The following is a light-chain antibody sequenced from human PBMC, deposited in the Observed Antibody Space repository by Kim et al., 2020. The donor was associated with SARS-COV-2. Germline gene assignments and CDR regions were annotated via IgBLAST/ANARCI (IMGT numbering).Light chain of an antibody. CDR3: CSYAGSGTWV. J-gene: IGLJ2*01. CDR1: SNDVGSYDI. Sequence: GQSITLSCTGTSNDVGSYDIVSWYQQLPGKAPKLVIYEVTKRPSGISSRFSGSESGNTASLSISGLQTEDEADYSCCSYAGSGTWVFGGGTQLTVL. CDR2: EVT. V-gene: IGLV2-23*02.